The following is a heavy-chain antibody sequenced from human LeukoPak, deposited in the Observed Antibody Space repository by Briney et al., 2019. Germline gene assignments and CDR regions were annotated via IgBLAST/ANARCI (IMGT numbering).Heavy chain of an antibody. V-gene: IGHV3-23*01. D-gene: IGHD3-22*01. Sequence: PGGSLRLSCAASGFTFSSYAMSWVRQAPGKGLEWVSAISGSGGSTYYADSVKGRFTISRDNSKNTLYPQMNSLRAEDTAVYYCAREYYYDSSGTDAFDIWGQGTMVTVSS. CDR1: GFTFSSYA. J-gene: IGHJ3*02. CDR3: AREYYYDSSGTDAFDI. CDR2: ISGSGGST.